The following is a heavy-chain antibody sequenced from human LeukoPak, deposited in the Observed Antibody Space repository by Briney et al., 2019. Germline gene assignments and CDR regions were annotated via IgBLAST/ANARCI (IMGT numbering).Heavy chain of an antibody. CDR2: IYYSGST. D-gene: IGHD3-10*01. Sequence: SETLSLTYTVSGGSISSSSYYWGWIRQPPGKGLEWIGSIYYSGSTYYNPSLKSRVTISVDTSKNQFSLKLSSVTAADTAVYYCARHPSSRANYYYYYMDVWGKGTTVTVSS. V-gene: IGHV4-39*01. J-gene: IGHJ6*03. CDR3: ARHPSSRANYYYYYMDV. CDR1: GGSISSSSYY.